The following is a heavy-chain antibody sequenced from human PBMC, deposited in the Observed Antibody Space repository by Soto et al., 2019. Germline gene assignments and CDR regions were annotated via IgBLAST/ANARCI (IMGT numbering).Heavy chain of an antibody. Sequence: PSETLSLTCAVSGGSISSSNWWSWVRQPPGKGLEWIGEIYHSGSTNYNPSLKSRVTISVDKSKNQFSLKLSSVTAADTAVYYCARVIGYCSGGSCYAYYFDYWGQGTLVTVS. D-gene: IGHD2-15*01. CDR1: GGSISSSNW. CDR2: IYHSGST. J-gene: IGHJ4*02. CDR3: ARVIGYCSGGSCYAYYFDY. V-gene: IGHV4-4*02.